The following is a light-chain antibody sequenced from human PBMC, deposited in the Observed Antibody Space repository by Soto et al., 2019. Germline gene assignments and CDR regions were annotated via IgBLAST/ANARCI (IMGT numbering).Light chain of an antibody. CDR1: TSAVGDSKF. CDR3: SSYTSSSSLYV. V-gene: IGLV2-14*03. J-gene: IGLJ1*01. CDR2: EVI. Sequence: QSALTQPASVSGSPGQSITISCTGATSAVGDSKFVSWYQQHPGRAPKLMIYEVINRPSGVSNRFSGSKSGNTASLTISGLQAEDEADYYCSSYTSSSSLYVFGTGTRSPS.